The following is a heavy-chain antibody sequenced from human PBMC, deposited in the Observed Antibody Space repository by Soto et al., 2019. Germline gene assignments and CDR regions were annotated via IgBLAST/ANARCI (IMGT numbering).Heavy chain of an antibody. CDR2: MSYEGSNK. D-gene: IGHD1-1*01. Sequence: QVQLVESGGGVVKPGGSLRLSCAASGFTFSSYAMHWVRQGPGQVLEGVAVMSYEGSNKDYADSVKGRFTISRDTSKNTGYLQMVIVRAEDTAVYYCASPRLSSDGTTPLYYWGQGTLGNVSS. CDR1: GFTFSSYA. V-gene: IGHV3-30-3*01. J-gene: IGHJ4*02. CDR3: ASPRLSSDGTTPLYY.